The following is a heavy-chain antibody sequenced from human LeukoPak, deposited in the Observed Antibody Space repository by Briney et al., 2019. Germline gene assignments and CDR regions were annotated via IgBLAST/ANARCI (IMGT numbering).Heavy chain of an antibody. CDR1: GFTFSTYA. J-gene: IGHJ4*02. CDR3: AKDLHGSGTYFDY. D-gene: IGHD3-10*01. Sequence: GGSLRLSCAASGFTFSTYAMTWVRQAPGKGLEWVSTISGGDGTHYADSVKGRFTISRDNSKNTLYLQMSNLRADDTAVYYCAKDLHGSGTYFDYWGQGTLVTVSS. CDR2: ISGGDGT. V-gene: IGHV3-23*01.